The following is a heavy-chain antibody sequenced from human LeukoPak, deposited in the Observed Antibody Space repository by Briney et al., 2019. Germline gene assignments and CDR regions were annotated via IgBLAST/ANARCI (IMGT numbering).Heavy chain of an antibody. V-gene: IGHV4-59*01. Sequence: SETLSLTCTVSGGSISSYYWSWIRQPPGKGLEWIGYIYYSGSTNYNPSLKSRVTISVDTSKNQFSLKLSSVTAADTAVYYCARGVIAAAVTVLDYWGQGTLVTVSS. J-gene: IGHJ4*02. CDR2: IYYSGST. CDR3: ARGVIAAAVTVLDY. D-gene: IGHD6-13*01. CDR1: GGSISSYY.